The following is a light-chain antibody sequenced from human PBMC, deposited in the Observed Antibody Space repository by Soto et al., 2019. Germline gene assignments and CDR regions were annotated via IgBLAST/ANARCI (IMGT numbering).Light chain of an antibody. CDR1: QSVGSY. J-gene: IGKJ5*01. CDR2: DAS. CDR3: QQRSNWPIT. V-gene: IGKV3-11*01. Sequence: EIVLTQSPATLSLSPGERAILSCRASQSVGSYLAWYQQLPGQAPRLVIFDASFRAAGIPARFSGSGSGTDFTLSISSLEPEDFAVYYCQQRSNWPITFGQGTRLEIE.